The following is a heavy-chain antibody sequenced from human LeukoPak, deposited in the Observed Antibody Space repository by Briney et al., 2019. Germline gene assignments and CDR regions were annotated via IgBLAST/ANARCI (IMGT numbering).Heavy chain of an antibody. Sequence: GGSLTLSCAASGFTVISNYMAWVRQAPGKGLEWVSVIYSGGSTYYADSVKGRFTISRDNSKNTLYLQMNSLRAEDTAVYYCASSFTITGTTGFDYWGQGTLVTVSS. J-gene: IGHJ4*02. V-gene: IGHV3-53*01. CDR3: ASSFTITGTTGFDY. CDR2: IYSGGST. D-gene: IGHD1-7*01. CDR1: GFTVISNY.